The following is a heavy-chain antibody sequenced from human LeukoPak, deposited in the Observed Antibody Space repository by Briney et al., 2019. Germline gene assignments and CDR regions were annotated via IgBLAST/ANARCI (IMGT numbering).Heavy chain of an antibody. CDR2: IYYSGST. D-gene: IGHD5-12*01. CDR3: AREGGGYAFDY. V-gene: IGHV4-61*08. J-gene: IGHJ4*02. CDR1: GGSISSGDYY. Sequence: SETLSLTCTVSGGSISSGDYYWSWIRQPTGKGLEWIGYIYYSGSTTYNPSLKSPVTISVHPSKNPFSLKLSSVTAADTAVYYCAREGGGYAFDYWGQGTLVTVSS.